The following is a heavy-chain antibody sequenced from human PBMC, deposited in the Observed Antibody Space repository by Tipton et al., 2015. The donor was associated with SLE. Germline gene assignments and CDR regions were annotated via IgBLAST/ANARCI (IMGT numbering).Heavy chain of an antibody. CDR3: ARDKGGYFDY. CDR1: GGSFSGYY. D-gene: IGHD1-26*01. J-gene: IGHJ4*02. Sequence: LRLSCAVYGGSFSGYYWSWIRQPPGKGLEWIGYIYYSGGTNYNPSLKGRVTISVDTSKNQFSLKLSSVTAADTAVYYCARDKGGYFDYWGQGTLVTVSS. V-gene: IGHV4-59*01. CDR2: IYYSGGT.